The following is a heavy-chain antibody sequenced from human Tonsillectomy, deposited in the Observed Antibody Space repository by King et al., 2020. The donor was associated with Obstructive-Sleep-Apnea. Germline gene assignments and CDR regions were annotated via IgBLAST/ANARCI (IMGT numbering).Heavy chain of an antibody. V-gene: IGHV1-3*01. CDR2: INAGNGNT. Sequence: QLVQSGAEVKKHRASVKVSCKASGYTFTSYAVHWLRQDPGQRLEWMGWINAGNGNTKYSQKFQGRVTITRDTSASTAYMELSSLRSEDTAVYYCASYYYDSSGYRYWGQGTLVTVSS. D-gene: IGHD3-22*01. CDR1: GYTFTSYA. J-gene: IGHJ4*02. CDR3: ASYYYDSSGYRY.